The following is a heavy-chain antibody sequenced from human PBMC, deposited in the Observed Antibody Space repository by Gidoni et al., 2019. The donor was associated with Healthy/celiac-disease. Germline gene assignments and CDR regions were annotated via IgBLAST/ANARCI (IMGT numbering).Heavy chain of an antibody. J-gene: IGHJ6*02. CDR2: IYYSGST. CDR1: GGPISSYY. CDR3: ARCGGDCYLDGMDV. D-gene: IGHD2-21*02. V-gene: IGHV4-59*01. Sequence: QVQLQESGPGLVKPSETLSLTCTVSGGPISSYYWSWIRQPPGKGLEWIGYIYYSGSTNYNPSLKSRVTISVDTSKNQFSLKLSSVTAADTAVYYCARCGGDCYLDGMDVWGQGTTVTVSS.